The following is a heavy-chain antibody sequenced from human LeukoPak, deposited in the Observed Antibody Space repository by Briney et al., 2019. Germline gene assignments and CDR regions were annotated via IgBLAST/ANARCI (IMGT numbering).Heavy chain of an antibody. V-gene: IGHV3-74*01. CDR1: GFTFSSYW. Sequence: GGSLRLSCAASGFTFSSYWMHWVRQAPGKGLVWVSRINSDGSSTSYADSVKGRFTISRDNAKNTLYLQMNSLRAEDTAEYYCARGPSGWELDYWGQGTLVTVSS. J-gene: IGHJ4*02. CDR3: ARGPSGWELDY. D-gene: IGHD1-26*01. CDR2: INSDGSST.